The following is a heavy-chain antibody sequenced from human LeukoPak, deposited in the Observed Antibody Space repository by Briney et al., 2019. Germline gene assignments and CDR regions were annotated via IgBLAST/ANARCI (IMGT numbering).Heavy chain of an antibody. Sequence: GASVKVSCKASGYTFTGYYMHWVRQAPGQGLEWMGWINPNSGGTNYAQKFQGRVTMTRDTSISTAYMELSRLRFDDTAVYYCARDSYWYGGSYLLDYWGQGTLVTVSS. CDR1: GYTFTGYY. V-gene: IGHV1-2*02. CDR2: INPNSGGT. J-gene: IGHJ4*02. CDR3: ARDSYWYGGSYLLDY. D-gene: IGHD1-26*01.